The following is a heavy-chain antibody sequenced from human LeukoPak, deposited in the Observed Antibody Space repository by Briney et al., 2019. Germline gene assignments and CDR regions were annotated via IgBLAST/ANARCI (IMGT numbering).Heavy chain of an antibody. CDR3: ARDDQEVGWFDP. V-gene: IGHV4-39*07. CDR1: GGSISSSSYY. J-gene: IGHJ5*02. CDR2: IYYSGST. Sequence: SETLSLTCTVSGGSISSSSYYWGWIRQPPGKGLEWIGSIYYSGSTYYNPSLKSRVTISVDTSKNQFSLKLSSVTAADTAVYYCARDDQEVGWFDPWGQGTLVTVSS.